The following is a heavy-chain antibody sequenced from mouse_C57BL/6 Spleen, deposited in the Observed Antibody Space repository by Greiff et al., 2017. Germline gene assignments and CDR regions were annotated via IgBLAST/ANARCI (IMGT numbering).Heavy chain of an antibody. CDR1: GYAFTHYL. J-gene: IGHJ4*01. V-gene: IGHV1-54*01. CDR2: INPGSGGT. CDR3: ARVDGDYDRYYAVGD. D-gene: IGHD2-4*01. Sequence: VQLQQSGAELVRPGTSVTVSCKASGYAFTHYLIEWVKQRPGQGLEWIGVINPGSGGTNYNEKFTGKATLTAAKSSSTGYMQLSRLTSEDSAGYCCARVDGDYDRYYAVGDWGQGASVTFSS.